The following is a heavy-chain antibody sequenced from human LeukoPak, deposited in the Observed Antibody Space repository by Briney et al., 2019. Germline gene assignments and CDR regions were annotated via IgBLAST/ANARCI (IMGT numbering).Heavy chain of an antibody. CDR1: GFTFNSYA. CDR3: AKSGLNRFDY. J-gene: IGHJ4*02. V-gene: IGHV3-23*01. D-gene: IGHD2-15*01. CDR2: INWNGGST. Sequence: GGSLRLSCAASGFTFNSYAMSWVRQAPGKGLEWVSGINWNGGSTGYADSVKGRFTISRDDSKNTLYLQMNNLRAGDTAIYYCAKSGLNRFDYWGQGTLVTVSS.